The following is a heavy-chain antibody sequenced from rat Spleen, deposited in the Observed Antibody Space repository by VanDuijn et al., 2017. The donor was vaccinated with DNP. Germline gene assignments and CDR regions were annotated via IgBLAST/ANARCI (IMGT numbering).Heavy chain of an antibody. CDR3: ARWYNSGYYFDY. D-gene: IGHD4-3*01. Sequence: EVQLVESGGVLVQPGRSLKFSCADSGFTFSDYDMGWVRQAPTEGLEWVASISSTGGSTYYGDSVKGRFTISRDNAKSTLYLQMNSLRSEDMATYYCARWYNSGYYFDYWGQGVMVTVSS. CDR1: GFTFSDYD. J-gene: IGHJ2*01. V-gene: IGHV5-22*01. CDR2: ISSTGGST.